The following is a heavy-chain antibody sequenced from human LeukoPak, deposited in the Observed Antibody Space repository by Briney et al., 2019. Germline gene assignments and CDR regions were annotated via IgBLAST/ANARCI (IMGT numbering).Heavy chain of an antibody. CDR3: AKGSATVTTVGGFDY. Sequence: TGGSLRLSCAASGFTFDDYAMHWVRQAPGKGLGWVSGISWKSGSIGYADSVKGRFTISRDNAKNSLYLQMNSLRAEDTALYYCAKGSATVTTVGGFDYWGQGTLVTVSS. CDR1: GFTFDDYA. V-gene: IGHV3-9*01. J-gene: IGHJ4*02. D-gene: IGHD4-17*01. CDR2: ISWKSGSI.